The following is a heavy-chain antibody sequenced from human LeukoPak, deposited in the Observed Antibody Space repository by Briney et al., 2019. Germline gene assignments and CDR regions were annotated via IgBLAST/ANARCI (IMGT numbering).Heavy chain of an antibody. V-gene: IGHV4-31*11. CDR1: GGSFSGYY. J-gene: IGHJ5*02. CDR3: ARSRVGP. Sequence: SETLSLTCAVYGGSFSGYYWSWIRQHPGKGLEWIGHIYYSGSTYYNASLKSRVSISIDTSKNQFSLKLTSVTAADTAVYYCARSRVGPWGQGTLVTVSS. CDR2: IYYSGST. D-gene: IGHD1-26*01.